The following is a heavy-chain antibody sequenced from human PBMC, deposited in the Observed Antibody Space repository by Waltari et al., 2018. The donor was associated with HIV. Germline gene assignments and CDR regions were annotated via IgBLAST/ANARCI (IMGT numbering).Heavy chain of an antibody. CDR3: AKDAFARNGIFDAFDV. V-gene: IGHV3-23*01. Sequence: LLESGGGLVQPGGSLRLSCAASGFTLSDYAMNWVRQAPGKGLGWVSNIGGGNDPYDADSVKGRFTASRDDSKSTLYLQLNSLRAEDTALYFCAKDAFARNGIFDAFDVWGLGTRVTVSS. J-gene: IGHJ3*01. CDR2: IGGGNDP. D-gene: IGHD2-8*01. CDR1: GFTLSDYA.